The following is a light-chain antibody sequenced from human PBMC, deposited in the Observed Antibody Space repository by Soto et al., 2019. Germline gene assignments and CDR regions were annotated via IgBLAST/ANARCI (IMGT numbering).Light chain of an antibody. V-gene: IGLV2-11*01. CDR2: DVS. CDR1: SSDVGGYNY. CDR3: CSYAGSWQV. Sequence: QSALTQPRSVSGSPGQSVTISCTGTSSDVGGYNYVSWYQQHPGKAPKLMIYDVSKRPSGVPDRFSGSKSGNTASLTISGLQAEDEADYYCCSYAGSWQVFGGGTQLTVL. J-gene: IGLJ3*02.